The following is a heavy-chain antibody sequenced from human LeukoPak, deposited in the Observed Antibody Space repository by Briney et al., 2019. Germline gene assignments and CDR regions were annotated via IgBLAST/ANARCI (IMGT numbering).Heavy chain of an antibody. Sequence: SVKVSCKASGGTFSSYAISWVRQAPGQGLEWMGGIIPIFGTANYAQKFQGRVTITTDESTSTAYMELSSLRSEDTALYYCASTFADYCGGDCYPYYFDYWGQGTLVTVSS. D-gene: IGHD2-21*02. CDR3: ASTFADYCGGDCYPYYFDY. CDR1: GGTFSSYA. J-gene: IGHJ4*02. V-gene: IGHV1-69*05. CDR2: IIPIFGTA.